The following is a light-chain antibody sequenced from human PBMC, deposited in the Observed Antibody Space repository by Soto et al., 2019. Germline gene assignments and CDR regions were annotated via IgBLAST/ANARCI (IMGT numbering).Light chain of an antibody. CDR2: GAS. V-gene: IGKV3-11*01. Sequence: IVLTQFQGGLSVSPGERPTLSRRASQSVSSNLGWYQQKPGQAPRLLIYGASNRATGIPERFSGSGSGTDFTLTISSLEPEDFAVYYCQQRSNWLTFGGGTKVDI. CDR3: QQRSNWLT. J-gene: IGKJ4*01. CDR1: QSVSSN.